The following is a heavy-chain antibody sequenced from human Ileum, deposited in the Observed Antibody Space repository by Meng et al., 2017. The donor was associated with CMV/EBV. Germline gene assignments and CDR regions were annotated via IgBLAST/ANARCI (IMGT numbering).Heavy chain of an antibody. CDR2: ISHSGGT. CDR1: GGSLSDYY. J-gene: IGHJ6*02. D-gene: IGHD4-11*01. V-gene: IGHV4-34*01. Sequence: SETLSLTCAVFGGSLSDYYWTWIRQSPGKGLEWIGEISHSGGTNYTPSLKSRVTISVDTSKNQFSLKLSSVTAADAAIYYCARVKTVTLNYYYFYTMDVWGQGTLVTVSS. CDR3: ARVKTVTLNYYYFYTMDV.